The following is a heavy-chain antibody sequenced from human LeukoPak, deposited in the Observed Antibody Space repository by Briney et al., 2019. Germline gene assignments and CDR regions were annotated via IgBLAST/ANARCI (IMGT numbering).Heavy chain of an antibody. CDR1: GYSFSSYG. CDR3: AKGITSCLI. D-gene: IGHD2-2*01. CDR2: ISGSGSGT. J-gene: IGHJ3*02. V-gene: IGHV3-23*01. Sequence: GGSLRLSCAASGYSFSSYGMHWVRQAPGKGLEWVSAISGSGSGTYYADSVKGRFTLSRDNSKNTLFLQMNSLRAEDTAVYYCAKGITSCLIWGQGAMVTVSS.